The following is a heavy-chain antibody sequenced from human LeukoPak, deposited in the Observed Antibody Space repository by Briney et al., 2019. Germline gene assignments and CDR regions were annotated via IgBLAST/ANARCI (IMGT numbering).Heavy chain of an antibody. Sequence: PSETLSLTCTVSGASINNNFWTWIRQPPGKGLEWIGYIYSSGSANYNPSLKSRVIISGDTSKNQISLNLTSVTAADTAVYYCARHVWLQPFDYWGQGTLVTVSS. J-gene: IGHJ4*02. V-gene: IGHV4-59*08. D-gene: IGHD3-9*01. CDR1: GASINNNF. CDR2: IYSSGSA. CDR3: ARHVWLQPFDY.